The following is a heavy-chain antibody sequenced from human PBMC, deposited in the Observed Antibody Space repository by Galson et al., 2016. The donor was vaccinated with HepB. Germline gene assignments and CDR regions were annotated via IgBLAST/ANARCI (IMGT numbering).Heavy chain of an antibody. V-gene: IGHV1-46*01. CDR2: IYPSGSNT. D-gene: IGHD4-17*01. CDR1: GYTFTRYY. Sequence: SVKVSCKASGYTFTRYYINWVRQAPGQGLEWVGIIYPSGSNTSCAQKFQGRVTMTRDTSTSTVYMELSSLRSEDTAMYYCARDPPPPLYGDYGDYWGQGTLVTVSS. CDR3: ARDPPPPLYGDYGDY. J-gene: IGHJ4*02.